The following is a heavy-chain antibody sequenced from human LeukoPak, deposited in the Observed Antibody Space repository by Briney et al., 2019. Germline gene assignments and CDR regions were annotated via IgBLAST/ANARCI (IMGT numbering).Heavy chain of an antibody. CDR3: ARYGFYCSSTSCYIFDN. J-gene: IGHJ4*02. V-gene: IGHV3-20*04. CDR1: GFTFDDYG. Sequence: PGGSLRLSCAASGFTFDDYGVSWVRQAPGKGLEWVSGINWNGGTIGYADSVKGRFTISRDNAKNSLYLQMNSLRAEDTALYYCARYGFYCSSTSCYIFDNWGQGTLVTVSS. D-gene: IGHD2-2*02. CDR2: INWNGGTI.